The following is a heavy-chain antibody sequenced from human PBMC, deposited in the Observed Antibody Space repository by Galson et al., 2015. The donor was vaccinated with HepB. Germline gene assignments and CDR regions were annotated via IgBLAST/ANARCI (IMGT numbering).Heavy chain of an antibody. D-gene: IGHD3-22*01. CDR3: ARDWVYDSSGYYTDY. CDR2: IYSGGST. CDR1: GFTVSSNY. V-gene: IGHV3-66*01. Sequence: SLRLSCAASGFTVSSNYMSWVRQAPGKGLEWVSVIYSGGSTYYADSVKGRFTISRDNSKNTLYLQMNSLRAEDTAVYYCARDWVYDSSGYYTDYWGQGTLVTVSS. J-gene: IGHJ4*02.